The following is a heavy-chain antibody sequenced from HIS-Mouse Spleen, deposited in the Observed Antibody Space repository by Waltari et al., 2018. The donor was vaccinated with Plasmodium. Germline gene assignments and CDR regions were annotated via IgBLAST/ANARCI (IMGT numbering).Heavy chain of an antibody. V-gene: IGHV4-39*07. CDR1: GGSISSSSYY. J-gene: IGHJ4*02. D-gene: IGHD1-7*01. Sequence: QLQLQESGPGLVKPSETLSLTCPVSGGSISSSSYYWGWIRQPPGTGLECIGSIYYSGRPYYNPALKSRVTISVDTSKNQFSRKLSSVTAADTAVYYCARDRITGTSYFDYWGQGTLVTVSS. CDR2: IYYSGRP. CDR3: ARDRITGTSYFDY.